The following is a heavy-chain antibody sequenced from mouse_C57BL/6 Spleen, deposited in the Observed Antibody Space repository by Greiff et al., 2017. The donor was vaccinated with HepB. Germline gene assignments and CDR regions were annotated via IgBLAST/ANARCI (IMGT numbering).Heavy chain of an antibody. CDR1: GYTFTGYW. J-gene: IGHJ3*01. CDR2: ILPGSGST. Sequence: QVQLKESGAELMKPGASVKLSCKATGYTFTGYWIEWVKQRPGHGLEWIGEILPGSGSTNYNQKFKDKATFTADTSSNTAYMQLSSLTTEDSATYYCALCDDFFWFAYWGQGTLVTVSA. V-gene: IGHV1-9*01. CDR3: ALCDDFFWFAY. D-gene: IGHD2-4*01.